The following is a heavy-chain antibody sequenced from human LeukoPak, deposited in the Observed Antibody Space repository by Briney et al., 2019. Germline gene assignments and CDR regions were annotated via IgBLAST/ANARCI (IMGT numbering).Heavy chain of an antibody. CDR2: FYIDGRA. CDR3: AKASDRLLVVHVLRFDP. V-gene: IGHV3-53*01. CDR1: GFSVGGNY. Sequence: PGGSLRLSCTASGFSVGGNYISWVRQAPGKGLEWVSIFYIDGRAFHAASVKGRFTVSRDISKNSVDLQMNSLRAEDTAVYYCAKASDRLLVVHVLRFDPWGQGTLVTVSS. D-gene: IGHD2-2*01. J-gene: IGHJ5*02.